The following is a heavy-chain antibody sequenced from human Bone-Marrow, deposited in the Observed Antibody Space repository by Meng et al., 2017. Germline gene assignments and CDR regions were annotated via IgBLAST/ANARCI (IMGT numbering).Heavy chain of an antibody. J-gene: IGHJ4*02. CDR3: ARGLGLRLGELSSYYFDY. CDR2: ISSSSSYI. Sequence: GGSLRLSCAASGFTFSSYSMNWVRQAPGKGLEWVSSISSSSSYIYYADSVKGRFTISRDNAKNSLYLQMNSLRAEDTAVYYCARGLGLRLGELSSYYFDYWGQGTRVTVSS. CDR1: GFTFSSYS. D-gene: IGHD3-16*02. V-gene: IGHV3-21*01.